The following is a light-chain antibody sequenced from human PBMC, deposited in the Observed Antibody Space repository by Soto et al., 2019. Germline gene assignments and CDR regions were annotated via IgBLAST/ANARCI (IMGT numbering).Light chain of an antibody. J-gene: IGLJ3*02. V-gene: IGLV2-14*01. CDR2: EVS. CDR3: SSYTISNTQV. Sequence: QLVLTQPASVSGSPGQSITISCTGTSSDIGRFNYVSWYQQHPGKVPKLMIYEVSNRPSAVSNRFSGSKSGNTASLTISGLQAEDEADYYCSSYTISNTQVFGGGTKVTVL. CDR1: SSDIGRFNY.